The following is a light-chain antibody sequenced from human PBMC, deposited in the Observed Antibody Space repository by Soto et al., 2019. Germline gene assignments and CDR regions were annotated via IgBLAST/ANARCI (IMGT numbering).Light chain of an antibody. V-gene: IGLV2-14*01. CDR3: SSYTSSSTL. J-gene: IGLJ1*01. Sequence: QSALTQPASVSGSPGQSITISCTGTSSDVGGYNYVSWYQQHPGKAPKLMIYDVSNRPSGVSNRFSGSKSGNTASLTISGLQAEDGADYYCSSYTSSSTLFGTGTKV. CDR2: DVS. CDR1: SSDVGGYNY.